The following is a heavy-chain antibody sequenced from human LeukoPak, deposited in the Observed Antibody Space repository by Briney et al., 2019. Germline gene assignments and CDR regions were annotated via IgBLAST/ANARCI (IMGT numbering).Heavy chain of an antibody. CDR2: ISSSGSTI. V-gene: IGHV3-11*01. Sequence: GGSLRLSCAASGFTFSDYYMSWIRQAPGKGLEWVSYISSSGSTIYYADSVKGRFTISRDNSKNSLYLQMTSLRAEDTALYYCAKDMSSGGSGSQIGYWGQGTLVTVSS. CDR1: GFTFSDYY. J-gene: IGHJ4*02. CDR3: AKDMSSGGSGSQIGY. D-gene: IGHD3-10*01.